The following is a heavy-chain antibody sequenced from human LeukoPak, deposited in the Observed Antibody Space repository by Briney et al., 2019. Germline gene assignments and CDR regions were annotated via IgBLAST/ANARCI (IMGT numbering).Heavy chain of an antibody. CDR2: IDAGATST. Sequence: GGSLRLSCAASGFPVNKYEMHWVRQAPGKGLEWVSYIDAGATSTNYADSVWGRFTLSGDNAQNSVHLQMNSLRDEDTAVYYCVRGRLLRSTKYFDYWGQGALVTVSS. D-gene: IGHD2-21*02. CDR1: GFPVNKYE. CDR3: VRGRLLRSTKYFDY. V-gene: IGHV3-48*03. J-gene: IGHJ4*02.